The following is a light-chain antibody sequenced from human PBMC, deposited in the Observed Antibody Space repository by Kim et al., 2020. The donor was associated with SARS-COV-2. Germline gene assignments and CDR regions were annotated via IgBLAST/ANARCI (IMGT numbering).Light chain of an antibody. Sequence: ELVLTQSPGTLSLSPGERATLSCRASQSVNSRYLAWYQQKPGRAPSLLIYGASTRATGVPDRFSGSGSGTDFILTITRLQPEDFAVYYCQQYGGSRWTFGRGTKVDIK. V-gene: IGKV3-20*01. CDR2: GAS. CDR3: QQYGGSRWT. J-gene: IGKJ1*01. CDR1: QSVNSRY.